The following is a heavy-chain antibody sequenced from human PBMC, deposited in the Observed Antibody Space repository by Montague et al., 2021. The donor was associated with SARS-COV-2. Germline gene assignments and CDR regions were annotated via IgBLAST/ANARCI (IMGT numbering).Heavy chain of an antibody. J-gene: IGHJ6*02. CDR1: GGSIRSSSHF. V-gene: IGHV4-39*07. CDR2: ISYSGST. CDR3: GLGRGFAVGNHYYYSYGLDV. D-gene: IGHD3-10*01. Sequence: SETRSLTCTVSGGSIRSSSHFWGWFRQPPGQRLEWIGTISYSGSTYYSPPLKSRVIISADTSKNQFSLNLRSVTAADTAVYFCGLGRGFAVGNHYYYSYGLDVWGQGTTVTVSS.